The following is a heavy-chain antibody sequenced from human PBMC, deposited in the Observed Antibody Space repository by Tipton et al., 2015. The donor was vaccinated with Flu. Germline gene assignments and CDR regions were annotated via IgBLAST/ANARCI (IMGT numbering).Heavy chain of an antibody. CDR2: IYYSGST. J-gene: IGHJ4*02. Sequence: TLSLTCTVSGGSISSSSYYWGWIRQSPGKGLEWIGSIYYSGSTYYNPSLKSRVTISVDTSKNQFSLKLSSVTAADTAVYYCARRAEIRFLEWVRSYYFDYWGQGTLVTVSS. D-gene: IGHD3-3*01. V-gene: IGHV4-39*01. CDR1: GGSISSSSYY. CDR3: ARRAEIRFLEWVRSYYFDY.